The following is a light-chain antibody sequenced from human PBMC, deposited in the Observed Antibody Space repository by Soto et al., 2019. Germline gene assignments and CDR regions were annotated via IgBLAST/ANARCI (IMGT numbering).Light chain of an antibody. Sequence: EFVLTQSPGTLSLSPLERATLSCMASQTVRNNYLAWYQQKPGQAPRLLIYDASSRATGIPDRFSGGGSGTDFTLTISRLETEDFAMYYCQQYGSPLTFGGGTKVDIK. CDR2: DAS. CDR3: QQYGSPLT. J-gene: IGKJ4*01. CDR1: QTVRNNY. V-gene: IGKV3-20*01.